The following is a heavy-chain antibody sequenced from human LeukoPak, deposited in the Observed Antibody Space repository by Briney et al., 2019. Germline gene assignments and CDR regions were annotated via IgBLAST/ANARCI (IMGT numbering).Heavy chain of an antibody. CDR2: INAGNGNT. CDR3: ARAGVLRYFDWLSMNWFDP. Sequence: ASVKVSCKASGYTFTSYAMHWVRQAPGQRLEWMGWINAGNGNTKYSQKFQGRVTITRDTSASTAYMELSSLRSEDTAVYYCARAGVLRYFDWLSMNWFDPWGQGTLVTVSS. J-gene: IGHJ5*02. CDR1: GYTFTSYA. V-gene: IGHV1-3*01. D-gene: IGHD3-9*01.